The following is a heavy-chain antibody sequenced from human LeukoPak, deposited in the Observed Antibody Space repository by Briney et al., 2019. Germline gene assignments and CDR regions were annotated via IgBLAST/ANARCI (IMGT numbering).Heavy chain of an antibody. D-gene: IGHD4-23*01. J-gene: IGHJ4*02. CDR3: AKEGGGRTFDY. CDR2: IRYDGADT. Sequence: GGSLRLSCAASGFSFGSYAMHWVRQAPGKGLDWVAFIRYDGADTYCADSVKGRFTVSRDNSKNTLYLQMNSLAAEDTALYYCAKEGGGRTFDYWGQGTLVTVSS. V-gene: IGHV3-30*02. CDR1: GFSFGSYA.